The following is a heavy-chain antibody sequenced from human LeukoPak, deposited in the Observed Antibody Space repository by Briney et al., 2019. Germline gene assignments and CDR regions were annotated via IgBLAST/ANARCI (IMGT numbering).Heavy chain of an antibody. CDR2: ISSNGGST. V-gene: IGHV3-64D*06. D-gene: IGHD6-19*01. CDR1: GFTLSAYA. Sequence: PGGSLRLSCSASGFTLSAYALHWVRQAPGKGLKYVSGISSNGGSTYYADSVKGRFTISRDNSENTVFLQMSSLRPEDTAVYYCVNLGHWLVPDYYYGMDVWGQGTTVTVSS. CDR3: VNLGHWLVPDYYYGMDV. J-gene: IGHJ6*02.